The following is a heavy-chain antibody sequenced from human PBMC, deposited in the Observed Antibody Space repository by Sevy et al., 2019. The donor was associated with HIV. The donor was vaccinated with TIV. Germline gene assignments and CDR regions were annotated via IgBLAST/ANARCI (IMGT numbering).Heavy chain of an antibody. J-gene: IGHJ3*02. D-gene: IGHD3-10*01. CDR2: ITSSSTYI. Sequence: GGSLRLSCAASGFIFNTYNMNWVRQAPGKGLEWVSSITSSSTYIHYADSVRGRFTISRDNTKNSLFLQMNSLRAEDTAVYYCARSFGSGTYWDAFDIWGRGTLVTVSS. V-gene: IGHV3-21*01. CDR3: ARSFGSGTYWDAFDI. CDR1: GFIFNTYN.